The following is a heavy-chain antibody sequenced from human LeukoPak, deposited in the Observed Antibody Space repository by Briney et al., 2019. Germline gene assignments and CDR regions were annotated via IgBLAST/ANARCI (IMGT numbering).Heavy chain of an antibody. Sequence: TGGSLRLSCAASGFTFSSYSMNWVRQAPGKGLEWVSSISSSSSYIYYADSVKGRFTISRDNAKNSLYLQMNSLRAEDTAVYYCAREVAAAGTYDDYWGQGTLVTVSS. D-gene: IGHD6-13*01. J-gene: IGHJ4*02. V-gene: IGHV3-21*01. CDR3: AREVAAAGTYDDY. CDR1: GFTFSSYS. CDR2: ISSSSSYI.